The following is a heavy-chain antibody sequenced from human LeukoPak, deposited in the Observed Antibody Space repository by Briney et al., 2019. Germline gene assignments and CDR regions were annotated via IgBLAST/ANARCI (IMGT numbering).Heavy chain of an antibody. CDR1: GGSISSSSYY. Sequence: PSETLSLTCTVSGGSISSSSYYWGWIRQPPGKGLEWIGSIYYSGSTYYNPSLKSRVTISVDTSKNQFSLKLSSVTAADTAVYYCARAEIAAGGNWFDPWGQGTLVAVSS. CDR3: ARAEIAAGGNWFDP. D-gene: IGHD6-13*01. J-gene: IGHJ5*02. CDR2: IYYSGST. V-gene: IGHV4-39*07.